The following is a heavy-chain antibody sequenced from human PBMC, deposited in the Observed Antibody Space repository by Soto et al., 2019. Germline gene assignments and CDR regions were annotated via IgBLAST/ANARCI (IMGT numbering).Heavy chain of an antibody. Sequence: QVRLQESGPGLVKPSETLSLNCTVSGDSISSSSYFWAWIRRSPGKGLEWIATISYNVRTYYNPSLKSRLTPLVDTSKNQFPLNLPSVTPADTAIYSCARAIHYADPAKEWFGPWGQGTLVGVSS. D-gene: IGHD3-16*01. CDR2: ISYNVRT. J-gene: IGHJ5*02. CDR3: ARAIHYADPAKEWFGP. V-gene: IGHV4-39*02. CDR1: GDSISSSSYF.